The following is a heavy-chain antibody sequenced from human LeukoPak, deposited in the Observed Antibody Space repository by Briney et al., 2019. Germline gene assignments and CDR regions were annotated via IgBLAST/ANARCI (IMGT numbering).Heavy chain of an antibody. CDR2: IVVGSGNT. D-gene: IGHD6-13*01. Sequence: GTSVKVSCKASGFTFTSSAMQWVRQARGQRLEWIGWIVVGSGNTNYAQKFQERVTITRDMSTSTAYVELSSLRSEDTAVYYCARESQQLINDYWGQGTLVTVSS. CDR1: GFTFTSSA. J-gene: IGHJ4*02. V-gene: IGHV1-58*02. CDR3: ARESQQLINDY.